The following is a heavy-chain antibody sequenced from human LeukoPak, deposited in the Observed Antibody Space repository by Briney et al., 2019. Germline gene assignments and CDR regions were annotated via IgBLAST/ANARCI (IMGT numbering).Heavy chain of an antibody. Sequence: GGSLRLSCAASGFTVSSNYMSWVRQAPGKGLEWVSVIYSGGSTYYADSVKGRFTISIDNSKNTLYLQMNSLRGEDTAIYYYARVAVASPTGWFDSWGPGTLVSVSA. D-gene: IGHD6-19*01. CDR2: IYSGGST. CDR3: ARVAVASPTGWFDS. J-gene: IGHJ5*01. V-gene: IGHV3-66*01. CDR1: GFTVSSNY.